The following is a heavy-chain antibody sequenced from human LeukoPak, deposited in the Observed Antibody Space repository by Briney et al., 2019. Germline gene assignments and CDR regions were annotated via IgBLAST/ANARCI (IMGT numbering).Heavy chain of an antibody. CDR1: GYTFTGYY. CDR2: INPNSGGT. V-gene: IGHV1-2*02. J-gene: IGHJ6*02. Sequence: ASVKVSCKASGYTFTGYYMHWVRQAPGQGLEWMGWINPNSGGTNYAQKFQGRVTMTRDTSISTAYMELSRLRSDDTAVYYCARDHVYCSSTSCPQGYGMDVWGQGTTVTVSS. CDR3: ARDHVYCSSTSCPQGYGMDV. D-gene: IGHD2-2*01.